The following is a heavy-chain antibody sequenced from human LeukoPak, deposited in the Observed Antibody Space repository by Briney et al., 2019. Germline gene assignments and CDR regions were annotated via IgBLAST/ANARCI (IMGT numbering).Heavy chain of an antibody. V-gene: IGHV1-69*13. CDR1: GGTLSSYA. CDR3: ARIIKNIYGMDV. CDR2: IIPIFGTA. Sequence: SVKVSCKASGGTLSSYAISWVRQAPGQGLEWMGGIIPIFGTANYAQKFQGRVTITADESTSTAYMELSSLRSEDTAVYYCARIIKNIYGMDVWGQGTTVTVSS. D-gene: IGHD2/OR15-2a*01. J-gene: IGHJ6*02.